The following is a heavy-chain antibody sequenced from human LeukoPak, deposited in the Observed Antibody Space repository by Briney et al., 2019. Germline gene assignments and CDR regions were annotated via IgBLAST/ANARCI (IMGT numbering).Heavy chain of an antibody. CDR3: ATGRDGYNYYYYYYMDV. CDR1: GFTFSSYA. CDR2: ISGSGGST. V-gene: IGHV3-23*01. J-gene: IGHJ6*03. Sequence: GGSLRLSCVASGFTFSSYALSWVRQAPGKGLEWVSAISGSGGSTYYADSVKGRFTISRDNSKNTLYLQMNSLRAEDTAVYYCATGRDGYNYYYYYYMDVWGKGTTVTISS. D-gene: IGHD5-24*01.